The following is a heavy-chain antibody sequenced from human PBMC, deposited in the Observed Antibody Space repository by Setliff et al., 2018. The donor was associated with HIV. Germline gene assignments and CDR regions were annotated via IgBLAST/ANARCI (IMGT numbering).Heavy chain of an antibody. Sequence: SETLSLTCAVYGGSFSGYYWSWIRQPPGKGLEWIGEINHSGSTNYKPSLKSRVTISVDASKKQFSLKVSSVIAADTAVYFCARGFRDNSGYYYYGMDVWGPGTTVTVSS. CDR1: GGSFSGYY. CDR3: ARGFRDNSGYYYYGMDV. V-gene: IGHV4-34*01. CDR2: INHSGST. D-gene: IGHD3-22*01. J-gene: IGHJ6*02.